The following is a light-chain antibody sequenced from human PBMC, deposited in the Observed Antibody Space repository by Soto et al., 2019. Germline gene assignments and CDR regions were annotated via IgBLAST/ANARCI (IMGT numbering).Light chain of an antibody. CDR3: QSYDSSLSAWV. J-gene: IGLJ3*02. CDR1: SSNIGAGFP. Sequence: PVLTQPPSVSGAPGQRVTISCSGSSSNIGAGFPVHWYQQLPGTAPKLLMYGNTNRPSGVPDRFSGSKSGASASLAITGLQAEDEADYYCQSYDSSLSAWVFGGGTQLTVL. CDR2: GNT. V-gene: IGLV1-40*01.